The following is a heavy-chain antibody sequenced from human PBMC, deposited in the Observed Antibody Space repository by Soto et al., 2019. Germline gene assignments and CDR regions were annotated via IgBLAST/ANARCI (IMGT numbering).Heavy chain of an antibody. Sequence: PGGSMRVSCAASGFTFSSYGMHWVRQDPGKGLEWVAVIWYDGSNKYYADSVKGRFTISRDNSKNTLYLQMNSLRAEDTAVYYCARSKKVLLWFGESPGGMDVWGQGTTVTVSS. D-gene: IGHD3-10*01. V-gene: IGHV3-33*01. J-gene: IGHJ6*02. CDR2: IWYDGSNK. CDR1: GFTFSSYG. CDR3: ARSKKVLLWFGESPGGMDV.